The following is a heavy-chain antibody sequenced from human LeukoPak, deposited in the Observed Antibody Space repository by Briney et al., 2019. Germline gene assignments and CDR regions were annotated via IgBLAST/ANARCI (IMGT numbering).Heavy chain of an antibody. CDR1: GFTFSSYG. J-gene: IGHJ5*02. CDR3: ARAMVRGVPGGGFDP. V-gene: IGHV3-33*01. CDR2: IWYDGSNK. D-gene: IGHD3-10*01. Sequence: PGGSLRLSCAASGFTFSSYGMHWVRQAPGKGLEWVAVIWYDGSNKYYADSVKGRLTISRDNSKNTLYLQMNSLRAEDTAVYYCARAMVRGVPGGGFDPWGQGTLVTVSS.